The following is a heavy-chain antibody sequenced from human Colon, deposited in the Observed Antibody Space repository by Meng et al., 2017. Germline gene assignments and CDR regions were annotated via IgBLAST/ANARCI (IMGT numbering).Heavy chain of an antibody. V-gene: IGHV6-1*01. J-gene: IGHJ4*02. D-gene: IGHD5-18*01. Sequence: QVQLQQSGPGLVKPSQTLSLTCVISGDSVSSNTAAWNWIRQSPSRGLEWLGRTYYRSKWYNEYAVSVKSRMTFNADTSKNQVSLQVNSVTPEDTAVYYCARDHGYSYGLPLDYLGQGILVTVSS. CDR1: GDSVSSNTAA. CDR3: ARDHGYSYGLPLDY. CDR2: TYYRSKWYN.